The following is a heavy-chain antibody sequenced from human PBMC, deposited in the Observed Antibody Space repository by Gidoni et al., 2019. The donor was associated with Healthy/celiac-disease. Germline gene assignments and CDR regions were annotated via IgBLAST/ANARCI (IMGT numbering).Heavy chain of an antibody. V-gene: IGHV3-74*01. CDR2: INSDGSST. D-gene: IGHD4-17*01. CDR3: ASTNYGDYVGTRSPGAFDI. Sequence: EVQLVESGGGLVQPGGSLRLSCAASGFTFSSYWMHWVRQAPGKGLVWVSRINSDGSSTSYADSVKGRFTISRDNAKNTLYLQMNSLRAEDTAVYYCASTNYGDYVGTRSPGAFDIWGQGTMVTVSS. J-gene: IGHJ3*02. CDR1: GFTFSSYW.